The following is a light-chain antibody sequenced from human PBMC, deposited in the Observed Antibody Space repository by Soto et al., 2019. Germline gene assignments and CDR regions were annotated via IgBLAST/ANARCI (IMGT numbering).Light chain of an antibody. CDR2: AAT. CDR3: LLSYNGPYV. Sequence: QAVVSQEPSLTVSPGGIVTLTCASSTGAVTNGHYPYWSQQKPGQAPRTLIYAATNRPSWTPARFSSSLLGGKDALTLSGAQHEDEAEYYCLLSYNGPYVFGTGTKVTAL. CDR1: TGAVTNGHY. J-gene: IGLJ1*01. V-gene: IGLV7-46*01.